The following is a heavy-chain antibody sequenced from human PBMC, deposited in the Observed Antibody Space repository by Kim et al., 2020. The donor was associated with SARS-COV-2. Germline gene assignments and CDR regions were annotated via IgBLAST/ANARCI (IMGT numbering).Heavy chain of an antibody. CDR3: ARSQTTCSSTSCYGGRFDY. D-gene: IGHD2-2*01. CDR2: INHSGST. Sequence: SETLSLTCAVYGGSFSGYYWSWIRQPPGKGLEWIGEINHSGSTNYNPSLKSRGTISVDTSKNQFSLKLSSVTAADMAVYYCARSQTTCSSTSCYGGRFDYWGQGTLVTVSS. V-gene: IGHV4-34*01. CDR1: GGSFSGYY. J-gene: IGHJ4*02.